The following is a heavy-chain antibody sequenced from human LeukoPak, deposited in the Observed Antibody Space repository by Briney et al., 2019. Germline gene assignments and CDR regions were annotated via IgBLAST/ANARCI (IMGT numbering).Heavy chain of an antibody. D-gene: IGHD1-26*01. CDR3: ARPSSSGSYYY. CDR2: ISYSGSP. Sequence: PSETLSLTCTVSGDSISSSGHWWGWIRQPPGEGLEWIGSISYSGSPSYNPSLKSRVTISVDTSKNQLSLRLSSVTAADTAVYYCARPSSSGSYYYWGQGTPVTVS. J-gene: IGHJ4*02. CDR1: GDSISSSGHW. V-gene: IGHV4-39*01.